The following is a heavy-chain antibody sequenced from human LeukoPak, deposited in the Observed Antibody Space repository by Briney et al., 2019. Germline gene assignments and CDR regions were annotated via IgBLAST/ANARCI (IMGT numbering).Heavy chain of an antibody. CDR3: ARPDRYDFWSGYYG. D-gene: IGHD3-3*01. V-gene: IGHV4-59*08. J-gene: IGHJ4*02. CDR2: IYYSGST. CDR1: GGSISSYY. Sequence: PSETLSLTCTVSGGSISSYYWSWIRQPPGKGLEWIGYIYYSGSTNYNPSLKSRVTISVDTSKNQFSLKLSSVTAADTAVYYCARPDRYDFWSGYYGWGQGTLVTVSS.